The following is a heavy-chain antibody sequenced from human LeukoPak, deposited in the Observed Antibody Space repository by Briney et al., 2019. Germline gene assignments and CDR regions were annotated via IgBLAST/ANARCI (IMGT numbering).Heavy chain of an antibody. D-gene: IGHD3-16*01. CDR2: ISSSSSYI. CDR1: GFTFSSYG. V-gene: IGHV3-21*01. CDR3: ARDRGDLDYFDY. J-gene: IGHJ4*02. Sequence: PGGSLRLSCAASGFTFSSYGMHWVRQAPGKGLEWVSSISSSSSYIYYADSVKGRFTISRDNAKNSLYLQMNSLRAEDTAVYYCARDRGDLDYFDYWGQGTLVIVSS.